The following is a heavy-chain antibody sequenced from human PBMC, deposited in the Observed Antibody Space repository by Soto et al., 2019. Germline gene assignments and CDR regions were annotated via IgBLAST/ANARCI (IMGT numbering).Heavy chain of an antibody. D-gene: IGHD3-22*01. CDR3: ARASYYYDSSGYYVLFDY. CDR2: IYYSGST. CDR1: GGSISSYY. V-gene: IGHV4-59*01. Sequence: SETLSLTCTVSGGSISSYYWSWIRQPPGKGLEWIGYIYYSGSTNYNPSLKSRVTISVDTSKDQFSLKLSSVTAADTAVYYCARASYYYDSSGYYVLFDYWGQGTLVTVSS. J-gene: IGHJ4*02.